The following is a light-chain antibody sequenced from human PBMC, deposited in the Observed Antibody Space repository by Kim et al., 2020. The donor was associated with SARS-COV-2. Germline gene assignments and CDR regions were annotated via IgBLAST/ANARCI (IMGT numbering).Light chain of an antibody. Sequence: SLSPRERATLSCRASQSVSTYLAWYRQKPGQAPKLRIYDASIRTTGLPARFSGRASGTDFTLTISRLEPEEFAVYYCQQRSNWPTFGGETKLAIK. V-gene: IGKV3-11*01. CDR1: QSVSTY. J-gene: IGKJ4*01. CDR3: QQRSNWPT. CDR2: DAS.